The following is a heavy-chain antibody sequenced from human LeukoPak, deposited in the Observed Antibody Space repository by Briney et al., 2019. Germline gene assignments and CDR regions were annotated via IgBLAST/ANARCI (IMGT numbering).Heavy chain of an antibody. J-gene: IGHJ4*02. V-gene: IGHV3-48*04. CDR1: GFTFSSYS. CDR2: ISSSSSTI. Sequence: PGGSLRLSCAASGFTFSSYSMNWVRQAPGKGLEWVSYISSSSSTIYYADSVKGRFTISRDNAKNSLYLQMNSLRAEDTAVYYCARGSSGSHDYWGQGTLVTVSS. D-gene: IGHD1-26*01. CDR3: ARGSSGSHDY.